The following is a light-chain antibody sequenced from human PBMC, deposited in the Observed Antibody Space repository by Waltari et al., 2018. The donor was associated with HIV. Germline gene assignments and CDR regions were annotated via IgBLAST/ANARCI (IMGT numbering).Light chain of an antibody. V-gene: IGKV1-5*03. CDR3: QHYSTSPYT. J-gene: IGKJ2*01. CDR2: KAS. Sequence: IQRTQSPSLLSASAGVSVIITCRASQSHSSWLAWYQHKPGTAPKLLIYKASVLEGGVPSRFSGSGSGTEFTLNITNLQPDDFATYYCQHYSTSPYTFGQGTNLEIK. CDR1: QSHSSW.